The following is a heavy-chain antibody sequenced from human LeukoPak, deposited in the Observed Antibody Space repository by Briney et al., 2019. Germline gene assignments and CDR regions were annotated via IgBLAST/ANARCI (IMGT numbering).Heavy chain of an antibody. CDR3: ARDDIAAGGTTDL. J-gene: IGHJ5*02. CDR1: GFTFSSYG. V-gene: IGHV3-30*03. D-gene: IGHD6-13*01. Sequence: GGSLRLSCAASGFTFSSYGMHWVRQAPGKGLEWVAVISYDESNKYFADSVKGRFTISRDNPKNTLYLQMNSLRAEDTAVYYCARDDIAAGGTTDLWGQGTLVTVSS. CDR2: ISYDESNK.